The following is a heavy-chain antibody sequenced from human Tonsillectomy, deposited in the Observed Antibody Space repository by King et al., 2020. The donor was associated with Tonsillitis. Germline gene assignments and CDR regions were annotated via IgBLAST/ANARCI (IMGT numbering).Heavy chain of an antibody. CDR1: GDTFSSYV. CDR2: IIPMFGTT. D-gene: IGHD4-11*01. Sequence: VQLVESGAEVKKPGSSVTVSCKASGDTFSSYVIIWVRQAPGQGFEWMGQIIPMFGTTTYAQQFKGRVTITADESTSTAYMELSSLRSEDTAVYYCSILQDYYMDVWGNGTTVTVSS. J-gene: IGHJ6*03. CDR3: SILQDYYMDV. V-gene: IGHV1-69*01.